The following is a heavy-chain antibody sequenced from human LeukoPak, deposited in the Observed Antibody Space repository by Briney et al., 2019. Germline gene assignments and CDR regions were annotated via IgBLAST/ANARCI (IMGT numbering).Heavy chain of an antibody. Sequence: SETLSLTCTVSGGSIINSYWTWIRQPPGKELEWIGYIYNSGGTNLNPSLKSRVTISVDTSKNQFSLKLSSVTAADTAVYYCARGGRFLNFDYWGQGNLVTVSS. V-gene: IGHV4-59*01. CDR1: GGSIINSY. J-gene: IGHJ4*02. CDR2: IYNSGGT. CDR3: ARGGRFLNFDY. D-gene: IGHD3-16*01.